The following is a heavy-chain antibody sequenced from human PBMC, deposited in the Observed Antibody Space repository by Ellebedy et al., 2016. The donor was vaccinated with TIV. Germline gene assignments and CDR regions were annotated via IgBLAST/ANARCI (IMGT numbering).Heavy chain of an antibody. CDR2: AYYRSKWFN. CDR3: ARGRRNGYSYGPFDY. Sequence: SQTLSLTCAISGDSVSSNSAAWNWIRQSPSRGLEWLGRAYYRSKWFNDYAVYVKSRITINPDTTKNQFSMQLNSVTPEDTAVYYCARGRRNGYSYGPFDYWGQGTLVNVSS. CDR1: GDSVSSNSAA. V-gene: IGHV6-1*01. J-gene: IGHJ4*02. D-gene: IGHD5-18*01.